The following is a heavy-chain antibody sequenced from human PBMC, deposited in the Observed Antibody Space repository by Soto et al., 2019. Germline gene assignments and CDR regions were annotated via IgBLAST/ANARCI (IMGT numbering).Heavy chain of an antibody. Sequence: QVQLQQWGAGLLKPSETLSLTCAVYGGSFSGYYWSWIRQPPGKGLVWIGEINHSGSTNYNPSLKCRVPISVATSKNQFSLRLSSVTAADTAVYYCARAGYCSGGSCYPSWFDPWRQGTLVTVSS. CDR2: INHSGST. D-gene: IGHD2-15*01. J-gene: IGHJ5*02. CDR3: ARAGYCSGGSCYPSWFDP. CDR1: GGSFSGYY. V-gene: IGHV4-34*01.